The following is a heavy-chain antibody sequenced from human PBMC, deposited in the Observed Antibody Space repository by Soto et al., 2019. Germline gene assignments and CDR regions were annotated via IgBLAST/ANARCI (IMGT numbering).Heavy chain of an antibody. D-gene: IGHD2-21*02. CDR2: ISGDGSST. Sequence: GGSLRLSCAASGFTFSSYAMNWVRQAPGKGLEWVSGISGDGSSTFYADSVKGRFTISRDNSRNTVHLQMNSLRAEDTAVYYCAKDLRPSTDWGQGTLVTVSS. CDR1: GFTFSSYA. V-gene: IGHV3-23*01. CDR3: AKDLRPSTD. J-gene: IGHJ1*01.